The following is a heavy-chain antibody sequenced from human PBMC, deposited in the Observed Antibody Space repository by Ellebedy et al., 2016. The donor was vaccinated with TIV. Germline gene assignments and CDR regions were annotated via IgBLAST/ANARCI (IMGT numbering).Heavy chain of an antibody. V-gene: IGHV3-23*01. CDR1: GLTFSSYA. Sequence: GESLKISCAASGLTFSSYAMSWVRQAPGKGLEWVSGISDSGDTTYYPDSVKGRFTISRDNSKNTLYLQMNSLRVEDTAVYYCAKQKSTSAGSSDIWGQGAMVTVSS. D-gene: IGHD2-2*01. CDR3: AKQKSTSAGSSDI. J-gene: IGHJ3*02. CDR2: ISDSGDTT.